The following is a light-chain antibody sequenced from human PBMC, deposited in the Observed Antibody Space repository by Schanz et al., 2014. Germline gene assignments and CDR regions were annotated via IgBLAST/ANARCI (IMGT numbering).Light chain of an antibody. Sequence: QSALTQPASVSGSPGQSITISCTGTSSDVGTYNYVSWYQHHPGKAPKLMIYDVSDRPSGVPDRFSGSKSDNTASLTVSGLQVEDEADYYCGSYAGNINWVFGGGTKLTVL. CDR1: SSDVGTYNY. V-gene: IGLV2-8*01. J-gene: IGLJ3*02. CDR3: GSYAGNINWV. CDR2: DVS.